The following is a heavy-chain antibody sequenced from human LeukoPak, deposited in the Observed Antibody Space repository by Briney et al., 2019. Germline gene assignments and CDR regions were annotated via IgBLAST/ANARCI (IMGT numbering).Heavy chain of an antibody. V-gene: IGHV3-23*01. CDR3: AGYSSSFSYYYYGMDV. CDR2: ISGSGGST. J-gene: IGHJ6*02. CDR1: GFTFSSYA. Sequence: GGSLRLSCAASGFTFSSYAMSWVRQAPGKGLEWVSAISGSGGSTYYADSVKGRFTISRDNSKNTLYLQMNSLRAEDTAVYYCAGYSSSFSYYYYGMDVWGQGTTVTVSS. D-gene: IGHD6-13*01.